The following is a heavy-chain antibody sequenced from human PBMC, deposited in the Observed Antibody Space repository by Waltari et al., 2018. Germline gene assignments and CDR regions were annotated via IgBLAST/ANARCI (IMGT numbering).Heavy chain of an antibody. Sequence: QLQLQESGPGPVKPSETLSLTCSVSGRSIDTHTHYWSWIRQPPGQGREWIGTISYAGTTYTNPSLRSRLTMSRDKSKNQLSLTLGSTTAADTAVYYCATYIGASVGTAAFDVWGQGTMVTVSS. D-gene: IGHD5-12*01. CDR2: ISYAGTT. CDR1: GRSIDTHTHY. V-gene: IGHV4-39*01. CDR3: ATYIGASVGTAAFDV. J-gene: IGHJ3*01.